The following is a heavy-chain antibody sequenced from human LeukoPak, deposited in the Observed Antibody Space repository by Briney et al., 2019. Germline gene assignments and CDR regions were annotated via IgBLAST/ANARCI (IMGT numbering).Heavy chain of an antibody. Sequence: PGESLRLSCAASGFTFSSYAMSWVRQAPGKGLEWVSAISGSGGSTYYADSVKGRFTISRDNSKNTLYLQMNSLRAEDTAVYYCASRDGYNSEYYFDYWGQGTLVTVSS. J-gene: IGHJ4*02. D-gene: IGHD5-24*01. CDR2: ISGSGGST. V-gene: IGHV3-23*01. CDR3: ASRDGYNSEYYFDY. CDR1: GFTFSSYA.